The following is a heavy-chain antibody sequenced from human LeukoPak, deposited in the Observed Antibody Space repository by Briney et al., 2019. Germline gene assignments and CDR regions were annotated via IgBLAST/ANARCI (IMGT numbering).Heavy chain of an antibody. D-gene: IGHD3-16*02. CDR2: ISFSGDTT. CDR1: GFTFSDSA. CDR3: ARDIELST. V-gene: IGHV3-23*01. Sequence: ERSLRLSCAASGFTFSDSAMSWVRQAPGKGLEWVSLISFSGDTTFYADSVKGRFTISRDNAKDTLYLQMNSLRAEDTAIYYCARDIELSTWGLGTTVTVSS. J-gene: IGHJ3*01.